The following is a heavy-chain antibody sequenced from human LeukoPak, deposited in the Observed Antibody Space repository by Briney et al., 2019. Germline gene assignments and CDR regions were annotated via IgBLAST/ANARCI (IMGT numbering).Heavy chain of an antibody. J-gene: IGHJ4*02. CDR1: GGSISSGDYY. CDR2: IYNNGRT. V-gene: IGHV4-30-4*01. Sequence: SQTLSLTCTVSGGSISSGDYYWSWIRQPPGKGLEWIGYIYNNGRTYYNPSLKSRVTISVDTSKDLFSLRVSSVTAADAAVYYCARGRSSSWSSFDYWGQGTLVTVSS. CDR3: ARGRSSSWSSFDY. D-gene: IGHD6-13*01.